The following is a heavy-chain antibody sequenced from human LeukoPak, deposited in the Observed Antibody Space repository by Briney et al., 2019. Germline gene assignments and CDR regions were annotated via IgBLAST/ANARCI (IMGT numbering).Heavy chain of an antibody. J-gene: IGHJ4*02. CDR1: GFTFSSYA. Sequence: GGSLRLSCAASGFTFSSYAMSWVRQAPGKGLEWVSTISVSGGNTYYADSAKGRFTISRDNSKNSLYLQMNSLRAEDTALYYCAREVSEGFDFWGQGTLVTVSS. CDR2: ISVSGGNT. CDR3: AREVSEGFDF. V-gene: IGHV3-23*01. D-gene: IGHD3-22*01.